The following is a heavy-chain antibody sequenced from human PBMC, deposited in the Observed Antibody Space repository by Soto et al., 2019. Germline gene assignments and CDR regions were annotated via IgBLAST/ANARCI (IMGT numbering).Heavy chain of an antibody. CDR3: VGGQYYFTY. CDR2: ISYDGSNK. J-gene: IGHJ4*02. Sequence: QVQLVESGGGVVQPGRSLRLSCAASGFPFSSYGMHWVREAPGKGLEWVAVISYDGSNKYYADSVKGRFTISRDNSASTLYLQMNSLRPEDTALYYCVGGQYYFTYRGQGTLVPFSP. D-gene: IGHD3-10*01. CDR1: GFPFSSYG. V-gene: IGHV3-30*03.